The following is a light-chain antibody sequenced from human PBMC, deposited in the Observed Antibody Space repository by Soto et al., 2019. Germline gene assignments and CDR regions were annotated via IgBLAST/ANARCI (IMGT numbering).Light chain of an antibody. CDR2: LGS. V-gene: IGKV2-28*01. Sequence: DIVMTQSPLSLPVTPGEPASISCRSSQSLLHSNGYNYLDWYLQKPGQSPQLLIYLGSNRASGVPDRFSGSGSGTHFTLKISRVEAEDVGVYYCMQALQTPQYTFGQGTKLEIK. J-gene: IGKJ2*01. CDR3: MQALQTPQYT. CDR1: QSLLHSNGYNY.